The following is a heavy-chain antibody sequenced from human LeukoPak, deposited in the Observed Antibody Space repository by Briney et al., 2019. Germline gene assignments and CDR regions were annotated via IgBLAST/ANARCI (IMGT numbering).Heavy chain of an antibody. CDR3: ATQPKDIVVIPAAMDY. CDR2: IRYDGSNE. J-gene: IGHJ4*02. V-gene: IGHV3-30*02. D-gene: IGHD2-2*01. CDR1: GFTFSSYG. Sequence: PGGSLRLSCAASGFTFSSYGMHWVRQAPGKGLEWVTFIRYDGSNEYYADSVKGRFTISRDNSKNTLYLQMNSLRAEDTAVYYCATQPKDIVVIPAAMDYWGQGTLVTVSS.